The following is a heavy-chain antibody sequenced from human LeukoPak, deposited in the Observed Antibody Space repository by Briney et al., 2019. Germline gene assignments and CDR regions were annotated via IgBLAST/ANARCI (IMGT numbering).Heavy chain of an antibody. V-gene: IGHV1-2*02. Sequence: ASVKVSCKASGYTFTGYYMQWVRQAPGQGLEWMGWINPNSGGTNYAQKFQGRVTMTRDPSISTAYMELSRLRSDDTAVYYCARVPAIAVAQGFDPWGQGTLVTVSS. CDR3: ARVPAIAVAQGFDP. CDR2: INPNSGGT. D-gene: IGHD6-19*01. J-gene: IGHJ5*02. CDR1: GYTFTGYY.